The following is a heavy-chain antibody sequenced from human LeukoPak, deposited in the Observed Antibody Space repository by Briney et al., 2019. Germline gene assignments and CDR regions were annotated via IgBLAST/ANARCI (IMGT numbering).Heavy chain of an antibody. D-gene: IGHD3-22*01. Sequence: KASETLSPTCTVSGGSISSYYWSWIRQPPGKGLEWIGYIYYSGNTNYNPSLKSRVTISVDTSKNQFSLKLSSVTAADTAIYYCARGRGYYDPFDYWGQGTLVTVSS. CDR1: GGSISSYY. J-gene: IGHJ4*01. CDR3: ARGRGYYDPFDY. CDR2: IYYSGNT. V-gene: IGHV4-59*01.